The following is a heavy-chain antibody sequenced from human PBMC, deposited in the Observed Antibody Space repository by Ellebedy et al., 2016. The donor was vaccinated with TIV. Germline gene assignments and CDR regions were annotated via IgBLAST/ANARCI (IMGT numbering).Heavy chain of an antibody. V-gene: IGHV1-69*13. CDR1: GGTFSSYA. CDR3: ARVVTVTTGPGWFDP. Sequence: AASVKVSCKASGGTFSSYAISWVRQAPGQGLEWMGGIIPIFGTANYAQKFQGRVTITADESTSTAYMELRSLRSDDTAVYYCARVVTVTTGPGWFDPWGQGTLVTVSS. D-gene: IGHD4-17*01. CDR2: IIPIFGTA. J-gene: IGHJ5*02.